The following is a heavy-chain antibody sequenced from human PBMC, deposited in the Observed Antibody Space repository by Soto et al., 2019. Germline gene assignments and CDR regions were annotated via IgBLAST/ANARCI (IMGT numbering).Heavy chain of an antibody. J-gene: IGHJ6*02. CDR1: GYTFTRNG. CDR3: VKDRDSNSWPSRDV. V-gene: IGHV1-18*01. CDR2: ISPKSGSI. Sequence: ASVKVSCRTSGYTFTRNGISWVRQAPGQGLEWMGWISPKSGSIKYAQKFQGRVIMTTDTSTSTAYTELRSLRSDDTAVYYCVKDRDSNSWPSRDVWGPGTTVTVSS. D-gene: IGHD3-22*01.